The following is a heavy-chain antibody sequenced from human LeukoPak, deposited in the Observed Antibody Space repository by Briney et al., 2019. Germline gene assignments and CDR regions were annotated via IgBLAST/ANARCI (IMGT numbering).Heavy chain of an antibody. CDR3: ARGSVGYDFWSGYYDSDY. CDR2: MNPNSGST. V-gene: IGHV1-8*01. J-gene: IGHJ4*02. D-gene: IGHD3-3*01. CDR1: GYTFTSYD. Sequence: ASAKVSCKASGYTFTSYDINWVRQATGQGLEWMGWMNPNSGSTGYAQKFQGRVTMTRNTSISTAYMELSSLRSEDTAVYYCARGSVGYDFWSGYYDSDYWGQGTLVTVSS.